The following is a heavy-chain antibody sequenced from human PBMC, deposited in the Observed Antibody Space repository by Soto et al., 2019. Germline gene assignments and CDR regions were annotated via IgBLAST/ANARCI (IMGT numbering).Heavy chain of an antibody. V-gene: IGHV4-38-2*01. Sequence: PSETLSLTCAVSGYSIASGYCWAWIRQSPGKGLEWIGSIYHAGSVYYNPSLNSRVAVSLDTSKNQFSQKLSSVTAADTAVYSCARVRGYSGYGFPFDYWGQGTLVTVSS. CDR1: GYSIASGYC. J-gene: IGHJ4*02. D-gene: IGHD5-12*01. CDR3: ARVRGYSGYGFPFDY. CDR2: IYHAGSV.